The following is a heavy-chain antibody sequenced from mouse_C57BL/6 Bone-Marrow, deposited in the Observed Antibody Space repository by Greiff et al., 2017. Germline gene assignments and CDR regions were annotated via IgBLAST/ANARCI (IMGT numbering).Heavy chain of an antibody. CDR3: ARGDVPYAMDY. V-gene: IGHV7-1*01. J-gene: IGHJ4*01. CDR2: SRNKANDYTT. Sequence: EVQGVESGGGLVQSGRSLRLSCATSGFTFSDFYMEWVRQAPGKGLEWIAASRNKANDYTTEYSASVKGRFIVSRDTSQSILYLQMNALRAEDTAIYYCARGDVPYAMDYWGQGTSVTVSS. CDR1: GFTFSDFY.